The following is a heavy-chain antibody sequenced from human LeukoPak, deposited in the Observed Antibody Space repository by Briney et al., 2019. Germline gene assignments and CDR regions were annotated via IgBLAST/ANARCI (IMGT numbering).Heavy chain of an antibody. J-gene: IGHJ4*02. CDR3: ARGRKDIVVVPAAIFNY. CDR2: INHSGST. V-gene: IGHV4-34*01. CDR1: GGSFSGYY. D-gene: IGHD2-2*01. Sequence: TSETLSLTCAVYGGSFSGYYWSWIRQPPGKGLEWIAEINHSGSTNYNPSLKSRVTISVDTSKNQFSLKLSSVTAADTAVYYCARGRKDIVVVPAAIFNYWGRGTLVTVSS.